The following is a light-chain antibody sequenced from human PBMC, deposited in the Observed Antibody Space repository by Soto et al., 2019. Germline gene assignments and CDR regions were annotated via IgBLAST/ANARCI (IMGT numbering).Light chain of an antibody. V-gene: IGLV2-14*01. Sequence: QSALTQPASVSGSPGQSITISCTGTSSDVGGYNYVSWYQQHPGKAPKLMIYQVSNRPSGVSNRFSGSKSGNTASLTISGLQAEDEADYYCSSYTSSNTFYVFGTATKLTVL. CDR2: QVS. CDR1: SSDVGGYNY. J-gene: IGLJ1*01. CDR3: SSYTSSNTFYV.